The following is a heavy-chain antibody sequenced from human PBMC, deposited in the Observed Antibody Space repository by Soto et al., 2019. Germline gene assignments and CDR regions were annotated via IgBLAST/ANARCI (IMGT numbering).Heavy chain of an antibody. J-gene: IGHJ4*01. Sequence: SETLSLTCDVSGDSISTYYWRCIRQPPWKGLEWIVYVYYSGSTLYNPSLESRVTLSIDMSKKQVSLKLNSVIAADTAVYYCARTRMIESWIDYWGHGTLVT. CDR2: VYYSGST. CDR1: GDSISTYY. D-gene: IGHD2-21*01. CDR3: ARTRMIESWIDY. V-gene: IGHV4-59*01.